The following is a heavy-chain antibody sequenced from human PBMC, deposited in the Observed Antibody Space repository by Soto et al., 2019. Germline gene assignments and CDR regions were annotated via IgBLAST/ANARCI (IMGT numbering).Heavy chain of an antibody. CDR3: ARTKPLYDFWSGYPTNWFDP. CDR1: GGSFSGYY. J-gene: IGHJ5*02. V-gene: IGHV4-34*01. CDR2: INHSGST. Sequence: PSETLSLTCAVYGGSFSGYYWSWIRQPPGKGLEWIGEINHSGSTNYNPSLKSRVTISVDTSKNQFSLKLSSVTAADTAVYYCARTKPLYDFWSGYPTNWFDPWGQGTLVTVSS. D-gene: IGHD3-3*01.